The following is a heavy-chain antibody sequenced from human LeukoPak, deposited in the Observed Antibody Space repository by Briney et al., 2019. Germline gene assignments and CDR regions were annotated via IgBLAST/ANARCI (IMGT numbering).Heavy chain of an antibody. CDR3: ARDPTYCTNGVCYLHAFAI. CDR2: IYTSGST. V-gene: IGHV4-61*02. CDR1: GGSISSGSYY. J-gene: IGHJ3*02. D-gene: IGHD2-8*01. Sequence: SQTLSLTCTVSGGSISSGSYYWSWIRQPAGKGLEWIGRIYTSGSTNYNPSLKSRVTISVDTSKNQFSLKLSSVTAADTAVYYCARDPTYCTNGVCYLHAFAIWGQGTMVTVSS.